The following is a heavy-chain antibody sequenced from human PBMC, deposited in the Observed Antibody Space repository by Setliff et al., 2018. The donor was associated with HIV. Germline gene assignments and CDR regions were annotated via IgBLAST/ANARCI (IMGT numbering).Heavy chain of an antibody. CDR1: GFTFSSYG. Sequence: GGSLRLSCAASGFTFSSYGMHWVRQAPGKGLEWVAFIRYDGSNKYYADSVKGRFTISRDNSKNTLYLQMNSLRAEDTAVYYCARTASYGNSWYHWFDPWGQGTLVTVSS. CDR3: ARTASYGNSWYHWFDP. J-gene: IGHJ5*02. CDR2: IRYDGSNK. V-gene: IGHV3-30*02. D-gene: IGHD6-13*01.